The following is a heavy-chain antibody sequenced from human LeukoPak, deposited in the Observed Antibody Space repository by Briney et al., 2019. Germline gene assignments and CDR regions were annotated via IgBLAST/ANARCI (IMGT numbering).Heavy chain of an antibody. CDR1: VGTFSSYV. Sequence: SVKVSPKASVGTFSSYVISWVRQAPGHGLEWMGGIIPIFGTANYAQKFQGRVTITADESTSTAYMELSSLRSEDTALYYCARVVSPENWFDPWGQGTLVTVSS. V-gene: IGHV1-69*13. J-gene: IGHJ5*02. CDR2: IIPIFGTA. CDR3: ARVVSPENWFDP. D-gene: IGHD5/OR15-5a*01.